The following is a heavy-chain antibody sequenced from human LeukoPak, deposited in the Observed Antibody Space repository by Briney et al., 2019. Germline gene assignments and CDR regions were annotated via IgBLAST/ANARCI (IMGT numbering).Heavy chain of an antibody. V-gene: IGHV4-39*07. CDR2: ISYSGST. D-gene: IGHD3-22*01. Sequence: PSETLSLTCTVSGGSISSSSYYWGWIRQPPGTGLEWIGSISYSGSTYYNPSLKSRVAISVDTSKNQFSLKLSSVTAADTAVYYCARVSGITMIVVLQSDAFDIWGQGTLVTVSS. J-gene: IGHJ3*02. CDR1: GGSISSSSYY. CDR3: ARVSGITMIVVLQSDAFDI.